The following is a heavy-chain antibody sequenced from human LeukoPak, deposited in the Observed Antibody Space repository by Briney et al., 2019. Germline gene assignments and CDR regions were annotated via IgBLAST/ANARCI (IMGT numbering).Heavy chain of an antibody. CDR3: ARDGKGQWQVLVEHYYYYMDV. J-gene: IGHJ6*03. CDR1: GYTFTSYG. V-gene: IGHV1-18*01. Sequence: ASVKVSCKASGYTFTSYGFSWVRQAPGQGLEWMGWISAYNGNTKYAQKLQGRVTMTTDTSTSTAYMELRSLRSDDTAVYYCARDGKGQWQVLVEHYYYYMDVWGKGTTVTVSS. D-gene: IGHD6-19*01. CDR2: ISAYNGNT.